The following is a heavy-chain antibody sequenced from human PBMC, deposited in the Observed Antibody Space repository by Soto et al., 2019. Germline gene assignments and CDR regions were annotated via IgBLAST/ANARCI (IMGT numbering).Heavy chain of an antibody. CDR3: ARGGGTILAPLP. D-gene: IGHD3-3*01. V-gene: IGHV1-2*02. Sequence: QVQLVQSGAEVKKPGSSVKVSCRASGYTFTGYFMHWVRQAPGQGLEWMGWINPNSGATKYAQKFQGRVTLSRDTSIRTAYIALSGLRSDDTAVYYCARGGGTILAPLPWGQGTLVTVSS. CDR2: INPNSGAT. CDR1: GYTFTGYF. J-gene: IGHJ5*02.